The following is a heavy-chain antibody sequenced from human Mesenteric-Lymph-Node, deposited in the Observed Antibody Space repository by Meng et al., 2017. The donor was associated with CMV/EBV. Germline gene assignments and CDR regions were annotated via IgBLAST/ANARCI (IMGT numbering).Heavy chain of an antibody. V-gene: IGHV3-23*01. CDR1: GFTFSSYA. D-gene: IGHD3-10*01. CDR2: ISGSGGST. Sequence: GESLKISCAASGFTFSSYAMSWVRQAPGKGLEWVSAISGSGGSTYYADSVKGRFTISRDNSKNTLYLQMNSLRAEDTAVYYCAKDQSNSGILDVWGQGTTVTVSS. J-gene: IGHJ6*02. CDR3: AKDQSNSGILDV.